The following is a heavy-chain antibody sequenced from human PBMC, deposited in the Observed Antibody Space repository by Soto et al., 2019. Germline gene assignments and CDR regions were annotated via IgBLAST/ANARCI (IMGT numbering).Heavy chain of an antibody. J-gene: IGHJ4*02. V-gene: IGHV1-18*01. CDR2: ISGYNGNT. CDR3: AKGYNYAYGDY. CDR1: GYTFTTYG. D-gene: IGHD5-18*01. Sequence: ASVKVSCKTSGYTFTTYGISWVRQAPGQGHEWMGWISGYNGNTNYAQKFQGRVTMTTDTSTSTAYMELRSLRSADTAVYYCAKGYNYAYGDYWGLGTLVPVSP.